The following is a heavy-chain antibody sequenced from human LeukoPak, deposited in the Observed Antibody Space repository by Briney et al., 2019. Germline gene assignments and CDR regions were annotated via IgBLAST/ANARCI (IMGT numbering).Heavy chain of an antibody. CDR3: AREDSVYDFWSGYHQNWFDP. V-gene: IGHV1-69*13. Sequence: SVKVSCKASGGTFSSCAISWVRQAPGQGLEWMGGIIPIFGTANYAQKFQGRVTITADESTSTAYMELSSLRSEDTAVYYCAREDSVYDFWSGYHQNWFDPWGQGTLVTVSS. D-gene: IGHD3-3*01. J-gene: IGHJ5*02. CDR1: GGTFSSCA. CDR2: IIPIFGTA.